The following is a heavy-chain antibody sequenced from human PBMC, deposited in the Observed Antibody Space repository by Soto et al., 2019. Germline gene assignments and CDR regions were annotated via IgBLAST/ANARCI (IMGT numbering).Heavy chain of an antibody. J-gene: IGHJ4*02. D-gene: IGHD4-4*01. CDR3: ARVTVTTPYFDY. CDR2: IYYSGST. V-gene: IGHV4-59*01. CDR1: GGSLSSYY. Sequence: SDTLSLTCTVSGGSLSSYYWSWIRQPPGKGLEWIGYIYYSGSTNYNPSLKSRVTISVDTSKNQFSLKLSSVTAADTAVYYCARVTVTTPYFDYWGQGTLVTVSS.